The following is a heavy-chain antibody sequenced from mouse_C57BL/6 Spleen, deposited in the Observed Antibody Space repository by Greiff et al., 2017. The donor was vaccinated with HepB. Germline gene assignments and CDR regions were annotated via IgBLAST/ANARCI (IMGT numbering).Heavy chain of an antibody. D-gene: IGHD1-1*01. Sequence: QVHVKQPGAELVKPGASVKMSCKASGYTFTSYWITWVKQRPGQGLEWIGDIYPGSGSTNYNEKFKSKATLTVDTSSSTAYMQLSSLTSEDSAVYYCARDYYGSMDYWGQGTSVTVSS. CDR2: IYPGSGST. CDR1: GYTFTSYW. CDR3: ARDYYGSMDY. V-gene: IGHV1-55*01. J-gene: IGHJ4*01.